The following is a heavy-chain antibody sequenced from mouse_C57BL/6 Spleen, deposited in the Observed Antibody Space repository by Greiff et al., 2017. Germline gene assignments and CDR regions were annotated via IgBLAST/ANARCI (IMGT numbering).Heavy chain of an antibody. CDR3: ARAYYGSSYGYFGV. CDR2: ISDGGSYT. J-gene: IGHJ1*03. CDR1: GFTFSSYA. Sequence: EVHLVESGGGLVKPGGSLKLSCAASGFTFSSYAMSWVRQTPEKRLEWVATISDGGSYTYFPDNVKGRFTISRDNSKNNLYLQMSHLESEDTAMYYCARAYYGSSYGYFGVWGTGTTVTVSS. V-gene: IGHV5-4*01. D-gene: IGHD1-1*01.